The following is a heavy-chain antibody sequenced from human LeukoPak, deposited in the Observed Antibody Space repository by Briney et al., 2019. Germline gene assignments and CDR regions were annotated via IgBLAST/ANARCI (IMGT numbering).Heavy chain of an antibody. CDR2: IYYSGST. CDR1: GGSISSGGYY. V-gene: IGHV4-31*03. CDR3: ARDGGDFWSGYYRWFDP. Sequence: PSQTLSLTCTVSGGSISSGGYYWSWIRQHPGKGLEWIGYIYYSGSTYYNPSLKSRVTISVDTSKNQFSLKLSSVTAADTAVYYCARDGGDFWSGYYRWFDPWGQGILVTVCS. J-gene: IGHJ5*02. D-gene: IGHD3-3*01.